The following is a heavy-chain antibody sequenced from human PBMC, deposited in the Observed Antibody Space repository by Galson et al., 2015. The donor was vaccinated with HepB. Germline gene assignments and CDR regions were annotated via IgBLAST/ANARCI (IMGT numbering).Heavy chain of an antibody. J-gene: IGHJ3*02. CDR2: ISSSSSYI. CDR3: ARGGDQTAPYSGSYLDSVGYAFDI. V-gene: IGHV3-21*01. CDR1: GFTFSSYS. Sequence: SLRLSCAASGFTFSSYSMNWVRQAPGKGLEWVSSISSSSSYIYYADSVKGRFTISRDNAKNSLYLQMNSLRAEDTAVYYCARGGDQTAPYSGSYLDSVGYAFDIWGQGTMVTVSS. D-gene: IGHD1-26*01.